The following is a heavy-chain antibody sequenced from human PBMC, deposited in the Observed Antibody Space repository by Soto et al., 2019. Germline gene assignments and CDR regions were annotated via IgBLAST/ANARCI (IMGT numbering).Heavy chain of an antibody. CDR1: GFTFSSYS. CDR3: ARRGGTAIADYYGMDV. D-gene: IGHD5-18*01. J-gene: IGHJ6*02. Sequence: PGGSLRLSCAASGFTFSSYSMNWVRQAPGKGLEWVSSISSSSSYIYYADSVKGRFTISRDNAKNSLYLQMNSLRAEDTAVYYCARRGGTAIADYYGMDVWGQGTTVTVSS. CDR2: ISSSSSYI. V-gene: IGHV3-21*01.